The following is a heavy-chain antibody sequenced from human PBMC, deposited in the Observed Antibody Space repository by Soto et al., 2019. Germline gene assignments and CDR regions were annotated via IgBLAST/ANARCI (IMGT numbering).Heavy chain of an antibody. CDR3: ATHTLSSVGVQADSYLL. CDR2: ISSSGSTI. J-gene: IGHJ4*02. D-gene: IGHD2-2*01. Sequence: GGSLRLSCAASGFTFSDYYMSWIRQAPGKGLEWVSYISSSGSTIYYADSVKGRFTISRDNAKNSLYLQMNSLRAEDTAVYYCATHTLSSVGVQADSYLLWGQGSLVTGSS. CDR1: GFTFSDYY. V-gene: IGHV3-11*01.